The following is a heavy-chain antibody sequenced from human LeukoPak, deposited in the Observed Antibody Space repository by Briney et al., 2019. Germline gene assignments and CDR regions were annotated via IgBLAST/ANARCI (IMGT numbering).Heavy chain of an antibody. V-gene: IGHV1-69*05. CDR1: GGTFISYA. J-gene: IGHJ5*02. Sequence: ASVRVSFKASGGTFISYAISWVRQAPGQGGGGVGGVIPIFGTANYAQKFQGRVTITTDESTSTAYMVLSSLRSEDTAVCYCARDGVEMATTNWFDPWGQGTLVTVSS. D-gene: IGHD5-24*01. CDR3: ARDGVEMATTNWFDP. CDR2: VIPIFGTA.